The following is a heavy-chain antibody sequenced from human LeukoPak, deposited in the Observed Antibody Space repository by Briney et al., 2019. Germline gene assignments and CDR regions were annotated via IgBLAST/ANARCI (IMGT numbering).Heavy chain of an antibody. CDR2: INPSGGST. V-gene: IGHV1-46*01. CDR3: ARVNHSPLGDYSNLNRGYYYMDV. D-gene: IGHD4-11*01. CDR1: GYTFTSYY. J-gene: IGHJ6*03. Sequence: GASVKVSCKASGYTFTSYYMHWVRQAPGHGLEWMGIINPSGGSTSYAQKFQGRVTMTRDTSTSTVYMELSSLRSEDTAVYYCARVNHSPLGDYSNLNRGYYYMDVWGKGTTVTVSS.